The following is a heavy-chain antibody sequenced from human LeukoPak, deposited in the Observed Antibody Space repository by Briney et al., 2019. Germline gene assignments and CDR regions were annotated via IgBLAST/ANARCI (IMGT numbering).Heavy chain of an antibody. V-gene: IGHV3-7*01. D-gene: IGHD5-24*01. J-gene: IGHJ4*02. CDR2: INPDGSQK. CDR1: GFTFSRNW. Sequence: GGPPRLSCEASGFTFSRNWMSWVRQAPGEGLDWVANINPDGSQKYYVDSVKGRFTISRDNTKSSLSLQMNSLGAEDTAMYYCARLLGTATIFDYWGQGTLVTVSS. CDR3: ARLLGTATIFDY.